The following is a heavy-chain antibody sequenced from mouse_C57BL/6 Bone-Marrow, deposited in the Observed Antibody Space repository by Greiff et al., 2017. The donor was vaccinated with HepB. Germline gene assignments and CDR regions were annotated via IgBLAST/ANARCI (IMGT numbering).Heavy chain of an antibody. Sequence: VQRVESGPGLVQPSQSLSITCTVSGFSLTSYGVHWVRQSPGKGLEWLGVIWSGGSTDYNAAFISRLSSSKDNSKSQVFFKMNSLQANDTAIYYCASYYYGLDYGGQGTTLTVSS. CDR3: ASYYYGLDY. CDR1: GFSLTSYG. D-gene: IGHD1-1*01. CDR2: IWSGGST. V-gene: IGHV2-2*02. J-gene: IGHJ2*01.